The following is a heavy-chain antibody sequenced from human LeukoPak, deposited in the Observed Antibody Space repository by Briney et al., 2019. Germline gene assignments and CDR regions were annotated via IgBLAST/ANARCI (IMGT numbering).Heavy chain of an antibody. V-gene: IGHV4-59*01. CDR3: ARDLGGSGSFDY. Sequence: PSETLSLTCTVSGGSISSYYWSWIRQPPGKGLEWIGYIYYTGSTNYNPSLKSRVTISVDTSKNQFSLKLYSVTAADTAVYYCARDLGGSGSFDYWGQGTLVTVSS. CDR2: IYYTGST. CDR1: GGSISSYY. D-gene: IGHD3-10*01. J-gene: IGHJ4*02.